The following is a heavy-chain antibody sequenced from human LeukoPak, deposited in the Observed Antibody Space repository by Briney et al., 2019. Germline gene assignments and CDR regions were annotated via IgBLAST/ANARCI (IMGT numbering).Heavy chain of an antibody. J-gene: IGHJ4*02. V-gene: IGHV3-23*01. Sequence: PGGSLRLSCAASGFTFTSYVMNWVRQVPGKRLEWVSAISGSGDSTYYADSVKGRFTISRDNSKNTLYLQMNSLGAEDTAVYYCAKVTYDYVWGSYENWGQGALVTVSS. CDR3: AKVTYDYVWGSYEN. CDR1: GFTFTSYV. D-gene: IGHD3-16*01. CDR2: ISGSGDST.